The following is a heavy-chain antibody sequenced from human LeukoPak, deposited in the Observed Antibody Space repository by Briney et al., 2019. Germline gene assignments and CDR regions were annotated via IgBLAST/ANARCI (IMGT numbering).Heavy chain of an antibody. J-gene: IGHJ4*02. CDR3: AKRLSASDWFEVDY. D-gene: IGHD3-9*01. CDR1: GFTFSSYE. CDR2: IDSVRNT. Sequence: GGSLRLSCAASGFTFSSYEMNWVRQAPGKGLEWVSTIDSVRNTHYADSVKGRFTISRDNSKNTVHLQMNSLRAEDTAVYYCAKRLSASDWFEVDYWGQGTLVTVSS. V-gene: IGHV3-23*01.